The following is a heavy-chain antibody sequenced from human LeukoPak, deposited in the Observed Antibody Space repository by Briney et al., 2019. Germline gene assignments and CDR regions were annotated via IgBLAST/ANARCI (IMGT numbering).Heavy chain of an antibody. CDR1: GYTFTIYG. D-gene: IGHD2-15*01. Sequence: ASVKVSCKASGYTFTIYGINWVRRATGQGLEWMGWMNPNSGNTGYAQKFQGRVTMTRNTSISTAYMELSSLRSEDTAVYYCARGRRSGGSQDYWGQETLVTVSS. J-gene: IGHJ4*02. CDR3: ARGRRSGGSQDY. V-gene: IGHV1-8*02. CDR2: MNPNSGNT.